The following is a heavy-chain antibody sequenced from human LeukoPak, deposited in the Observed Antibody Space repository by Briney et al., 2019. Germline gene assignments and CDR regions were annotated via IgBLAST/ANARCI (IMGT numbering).Heavy chain of an antibody. D-gene: IGHD3-10*01. CDR3: TENYKSGTQPFDY. CDR1: GFTFSNAW. CDR2: IKRKTDGGTT. J-gene: IGHJ4*02. V-gene: IGHV3-15*01. Sequence: GGSLRLSCAASGFTFSNAWMSWVRQPPGKGLEWVGRIKRKTDGGTTDYAAPLKGRFAISRDDSKNTLYLQMNSLTIEDTAVYYCTENYKSGTQPFDYWGQGTPVTVPS.